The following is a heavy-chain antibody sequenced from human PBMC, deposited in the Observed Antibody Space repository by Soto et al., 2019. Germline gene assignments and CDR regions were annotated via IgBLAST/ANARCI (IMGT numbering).Heavy chain of an antibody. CDR2: ISSNGGST. V-gene: IGHV3-64D*06. D-gene: IGHD1-26*01. J-gene: IGHJ3*02. CDR3: VKDRGSYAFDI. Sequence: GGSLRLSCSASGFTFSSYAMHWVRQAPGKGLEYVSAISSNGGSTYYADSVKGRFTISRDNSKNTLYLQMSSLRAGDTAVYYCVKDRGSYAFDIWGQGTMVTVSS. CDR1: GFTFSSYA.